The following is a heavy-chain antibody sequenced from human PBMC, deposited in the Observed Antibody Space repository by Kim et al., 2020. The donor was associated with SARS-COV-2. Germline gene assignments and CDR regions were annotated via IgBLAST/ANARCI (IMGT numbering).Heavy chain of an antibody. CDR3: ARGHPNVLLWFGAYFDY. V-gene: IGHV4-34*01. Sequence: LKSRVTISVDTSKTQFSLKLSSVTAADTAVYYCARGHPNVLLWFGAYFDYWGQGTLVTVSS. J-gene: IGHJ4*02. D-gene: IGHD3-10*01.